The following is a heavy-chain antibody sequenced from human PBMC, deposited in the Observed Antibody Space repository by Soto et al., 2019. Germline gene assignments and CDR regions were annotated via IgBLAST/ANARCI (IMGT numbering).Heavy chain of an antibody. CDR2: ISYDGSNK. CDR1: GFTFSSYG. Sequence: QVPLVESGGGVVQPGRSLRLSCAASGFTFSSYGIHWVRQAPGKGLELLAVISYDGSNKYYADSVKGQFTISRDNSKSTRHLEMHGRISGDTSVYYCAKDLRGLQSSSGYDYGMYVWGQGTTFTVSS. J-gene: IGHJ6*02. CDR3: AKDLRGLQSSSGYDYGMYV. D-gene: IGHD6-13*01. V-gene: IGHV3-30*18.